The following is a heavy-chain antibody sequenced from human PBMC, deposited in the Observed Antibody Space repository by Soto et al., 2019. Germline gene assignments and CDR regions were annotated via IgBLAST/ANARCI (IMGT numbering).Heavy chain of an antibody. CDR1: GFTFTNYD. Sequence: EEQLVEFGGGLVHPGGSQRLSCVASGFTFTNYDMHWVRQAPGKGLEWVSSFDTADGTFYTASVKGRFTISRDNGDNSLYLQMNSLGAGDTAVYYCARGSLRVGGLDVWGEGTTVTVSS. D-gene: IGHD2-15*01. CDR2: FDTADGT. CDR3: ARGSLRVGGLDV. V-gene: IGHV3-13*01. J-gene: IGHJ6*04.